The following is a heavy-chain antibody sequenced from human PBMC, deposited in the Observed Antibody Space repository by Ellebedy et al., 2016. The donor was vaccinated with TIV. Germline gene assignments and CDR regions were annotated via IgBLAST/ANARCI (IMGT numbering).Heavy chain of an antibody. D-gene: IGHD2-8*01. CDR3: LRESNGQLDY. CDR2: IWYDGSNK. J-gene: IGHJ4*02. V-gene: IGHV3-33*01. Sequence: GESLKISCAASGFXXXCYVXXLLXXAPVKGLELVAVIWYDGSNKYYADSVKGRLTISRDNSKNTLYLQMNSLRAEDTAGDSYLRESNGQLDYWGQGTLVTVSS. CDR1: GFXXXCYV.